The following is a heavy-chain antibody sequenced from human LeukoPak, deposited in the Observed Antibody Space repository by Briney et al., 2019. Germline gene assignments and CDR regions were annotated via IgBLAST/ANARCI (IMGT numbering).Heavy chain of an antibody. CDR2: FDPEDGET. CDR1: GYTLTELS. J-gene: IGHJ6*02. V-gene: IGHV1-24*01. D-gene: IGHD2-2*02. CDR3: ASTPPYCSSTSCYRKDYYYYYGMDV. Sequence: ASVKVSCKVSGYTLTELSMHWVRQAPGKGLEWMGGFDPEDGETIYAQKFQGRVTMTEDTSTDTAYMELRSLRSDDTAVYYCASTPPYCSSTSCYRKDYYYYYGMDVWGQGTTVTVSS.